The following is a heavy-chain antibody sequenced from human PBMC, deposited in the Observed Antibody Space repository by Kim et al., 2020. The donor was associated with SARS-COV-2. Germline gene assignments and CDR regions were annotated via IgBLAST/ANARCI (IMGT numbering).Heavy chain of an antibody. CDR3: ARASVSFDY. CDR1: GFTFSTSW. Sequence: GGSLRLSCAASGFTFSTSWMHWVRQAPGKGLVWVSRIKSDGSSTSYADSVKGRFTISRDNAKNMLYLQMNNLRAEDTAVYYCARASVSFDYWGQGTLVTVSS. D-gene: IGHD6-19*01. J-gene: IGHJ4*02. V-gene: IGHV3-74*01. CDR2: IKSDGSST.